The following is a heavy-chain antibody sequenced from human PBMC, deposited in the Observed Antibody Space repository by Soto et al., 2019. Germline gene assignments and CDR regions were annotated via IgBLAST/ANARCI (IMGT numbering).Heavy chain of an antibody. CDR2: FDPEDGET. D-gene: IGHD6-19*01. Sequence: ASVKVYCKVSGYTLTELSMHWVRQAPGKGLEWMGGFDPEDGETIYAQKFQGRVTMTEDTSTDTAYMELSNLRSEDTAVYCGATVGVAGNGKGFDYLGQGTLVTVSS. CDR1: GYTLTELS. J-gene: IGHJ4*02. CDR3: ATVGVAGNGKGFDY. V-gene: IGHV1-24*01.